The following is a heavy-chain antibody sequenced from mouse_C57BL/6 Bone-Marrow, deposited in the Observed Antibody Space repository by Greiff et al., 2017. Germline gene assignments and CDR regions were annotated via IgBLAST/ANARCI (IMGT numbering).Heavy chain of an antibody. J-gene: IGHJ4*01. Sequence: EVKLQQSGPELVKPGASVKISCKASGYTFTDYYMNWVKQSHGKSLEWIGDINPNNGGTSYNQKFKGKATLTVDKSSSTAYMELRSLTSEDSAVXYCATYYDYGRLLMDYWGQGTSVTVSS. CDR2: INPNNGGT. CDR1: GYTFTDYY. D-gene: IGHD2-4*01. V-gene: IGHV1-26*01. CDR3: ATYYDYGRLLMDY.